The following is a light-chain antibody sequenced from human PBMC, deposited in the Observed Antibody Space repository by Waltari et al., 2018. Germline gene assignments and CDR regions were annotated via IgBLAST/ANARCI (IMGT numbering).Light chain of an antibody. J-gene: IGKJ2*01. CDR1: QYIGSR. CDR3: QQYNAYHT. Sequence: DIQMTQSPSTLSASVGDRVTITCRASQYIGSRLAWYQQKPGKAPKLLIYKASNLQSGVPSRFSGSGSGTDFTLTISSPQPEDFATYYCQQYNAYHTFGQGTILEVK. CDR2: KAS. V-gene: IGKV1-5*03.